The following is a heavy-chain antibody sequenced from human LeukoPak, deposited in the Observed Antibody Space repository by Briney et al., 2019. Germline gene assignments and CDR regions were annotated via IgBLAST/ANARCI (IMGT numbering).Heavy chain of an antibody. CDR2: ISASGGNT. Sequence: GGSLRLSCAASGFTFSNYAMNWVRQAPGKGPEWVSGISASGGNTYYADSVKGRFTISRDNSKNTLYLQMHSLRAEDTAVYYCAKEYGDYGPDWFDPWGQGNLVTVSS. J-gene: IGHJ5*02. CDR3: AKEYGDYGPDWFDP. D-gene: IGHD4-17*01. CDR1: GFTFSNYA. V-gene: IGHV3-23*01.